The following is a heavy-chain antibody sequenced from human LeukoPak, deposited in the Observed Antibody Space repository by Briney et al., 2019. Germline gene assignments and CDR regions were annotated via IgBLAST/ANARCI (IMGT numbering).Heavy chain of an antibody. CDR2: MNPNSGNT. CDR3: ARGSWELLGYYYCGMDV. J-gene: IGHJ6*02. CDR1: GYTFTSYD. V-gene: IGHV1-8*01. Sequence: GASVKVSCKASGYTFTSYDINWVRQATGQGLEWMGWMNPNSGNTGYAQKFQGRVTMTRNTSISTAYMELSSLRSEDTAVYYCARGSWELLGYYYCGMDVWGQGTTVTVSS. D-gene: IGHD3-10*01.